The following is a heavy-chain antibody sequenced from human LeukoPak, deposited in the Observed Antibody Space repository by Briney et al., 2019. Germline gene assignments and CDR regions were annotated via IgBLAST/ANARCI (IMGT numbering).Heavy chain of an antibody. Sequence: GGSLRLSCAASGFTFSGYSLTWVRQAPGKGLEWVSSISNTGSYTYYLDSVKGRFTISRDNAKNSTFLQMNSLRAEDTAVYYCAINPPAGCSGGSCPLDYWGQGTLVTVSS. D-gene: IGHD2-15*01. J-gene: IGHJ4*02. CDR2: ISNTGSYT. CDR1: GFTFSGYS. CDR3: AINPPAGCSGGSCPLDY. V-gene: IGHV3-21*01.